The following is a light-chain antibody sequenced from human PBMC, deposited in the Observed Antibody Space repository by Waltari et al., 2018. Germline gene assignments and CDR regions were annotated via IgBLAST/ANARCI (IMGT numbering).Light chain of an antibody. CDR1: SSNHGNNP. CDR3: ASWDDGLNGWV. V-gene: IGLV1-44*01. CDR2: YNN. Sequence: QSVLTQAPSASGTPGQRVIISCSGSSSNHGNNPVNWYQQFPGTAPKLLIFYNNERPSGVPDRLSGSKSGTSASLAISGLQSEDEADYYCASWDDGLNGWVFGGGTRLTVL. J-gene: IGLJ3*02.